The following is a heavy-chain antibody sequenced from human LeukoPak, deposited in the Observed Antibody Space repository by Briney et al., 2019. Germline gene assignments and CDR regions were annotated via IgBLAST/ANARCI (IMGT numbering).Heavy chain of an antibody. CDR2: IIPGDSDT. D-gene: IGHD1-26*01. CDR3: ARLDRGATSGGYYYYGMDV. CDR1: GYSFTSYW. V-gene: IGHV5-51*01. Sequence: GESLKISCKGSGYSFTSYWIGLVRQMPGKGLEWVGVIIPGDSDTRSSPSFQGQVTISADKSISTAYLQWSSLKASDTAMYYCARLDRGATSGGYYYYGMDVWGQGTTVTVSS. J-gene: IGHJ6*02.